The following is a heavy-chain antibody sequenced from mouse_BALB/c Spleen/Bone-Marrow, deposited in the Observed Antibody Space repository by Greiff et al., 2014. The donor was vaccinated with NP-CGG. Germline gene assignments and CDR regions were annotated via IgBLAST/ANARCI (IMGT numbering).Heavy chain of an antibody. CDR2: IYPYNGGT. D-gene: IGHD2-14*01. CDR3: ARFRYDWYFDV. J-gene: IGHJ1*01. CDR1: GYTFTDYN. Sequence: EVQLQESGPELVKPGASVKISCKASGYTFTDYNMHWVKQSHGKSLVWIGYIYPYNGGTGYNQKFKSKATLTVDNSSSTAYMELRGLTSEDSAVYYCARFRYDWYFDVWGAGTTVTVSS. V-gene: IGHV1S29*02.